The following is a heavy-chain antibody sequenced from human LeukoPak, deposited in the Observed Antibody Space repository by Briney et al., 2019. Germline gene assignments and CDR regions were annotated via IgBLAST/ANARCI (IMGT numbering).Heavy chain of an antibody. CDR3: ARVGFGSGSSYYFDY. CDR1: GGSFSNYY. V-gene: IGHV4-34*01. J-gene: IGHJ4*02. Sequence: SETLSLTCAVYGGSFSNYYWSWIRQPPGKGLEWIGEINHSGSTNYNPSLKSRVTMSVDTSKNQFSLKLSSVTAADTALYYCARVGFGSGSSYYFDYWGQGTLVTVSS. CDR2: INHSGST. D-gene: IGHD3-10*01.